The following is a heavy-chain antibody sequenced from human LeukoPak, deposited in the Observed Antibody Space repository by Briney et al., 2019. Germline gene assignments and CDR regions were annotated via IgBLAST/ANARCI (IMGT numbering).Heavy chain of an antibody. D-gene: IGHD3-16*01. V-gene: IGHV1-58*02. CDR3: AADFHDLDGMDV. Sequence: SVKVSCKASGFXFTSSAIQWVRQARGQRLEWIGWIVVGSGNTNYAQKFQERVTITRDMSTSTAYMELSSLRSEDTAVYYCAADFHDLDGMDVWGQGTTVTVSS. CDR2: IVVGSGNT. J-gene: IGHJ6*02. CDR1: GFXFTSSA.